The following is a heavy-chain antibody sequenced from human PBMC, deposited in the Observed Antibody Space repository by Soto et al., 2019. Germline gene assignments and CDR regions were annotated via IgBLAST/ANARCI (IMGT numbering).Heavy chain of an antibody. Sequence: PGGSLRLSCAASGFTFSSYSMNWVRQAPGKGLEWVSSISSSSSYIYYADSVKGRFTISRDNAKNSLYLQMNSLRAEDTAVYYCARDTTVVVVGWFDPWGQGTLVTVSS. J-gene: IGHJ5*02. D-gene: IGHD2-15*01. CDR3: ARDTTVVVVGWFDP. CDR2: ISSSSSYI. V-gene: IGHV3-21*01. CDR1: GFTFSSYS.